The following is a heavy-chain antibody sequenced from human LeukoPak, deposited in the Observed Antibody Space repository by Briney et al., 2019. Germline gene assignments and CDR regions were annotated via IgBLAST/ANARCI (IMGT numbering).Heavy chain of an antibody. D-gene: IGHD5-12*01. CDR2: IHYTGST. V-gene: IGHV4-59*01. CDR3: ARLPRGAFDI. J-gene: IGHJ3*02. Sequence: TSETLSLTCTVSGGSLNSDYWTWIRRPPGKGLEYIGYIHYTGSTYYNPSLKSRVIISVDTSKNQFSLKVSSVTAADTAVYYCARLPRGAFDIWGQGTMVTASS. CDR1: GGSLNSDY.